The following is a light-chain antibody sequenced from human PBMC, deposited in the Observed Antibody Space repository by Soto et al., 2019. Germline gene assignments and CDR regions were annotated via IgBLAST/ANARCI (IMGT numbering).Light chain of an antibody. J-gene: IGKJ1*01. Sequence: EIVLTQSPGTLSLSPGERATLSCRASQSVSSAYLAWYQQKPGQAPRLLIYDVSSRATDIPDRFSGSGSGTDFTLTVSRLEPEDFAVYYCQQYGTSPETFGQGTKVDIK. V-gene: IGKV3-20*01. CDR2: DVS. CDR3: QQYGTSPET. CDR1: QSVSSAY.